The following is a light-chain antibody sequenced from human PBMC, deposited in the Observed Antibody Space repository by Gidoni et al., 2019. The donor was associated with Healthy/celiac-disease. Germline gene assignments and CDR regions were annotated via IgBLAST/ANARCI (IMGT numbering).Light chain of an antibody. CDR1: QSISSW. Sequence: DIQMTQSPSTLSASVGDRVTITCRAGQSISSWLAWYQQKPGKAPKLLIYKASSLESGVPSRFSGSGSGTEFTLTISSLQPDDFATYYCQQYNSYSRTFXQXTKVEIK. CDR3: QQYNSYSRT. V-gene: IGKV1-5*03. CDR2: KAS. J-gene: IGKJ1*01.